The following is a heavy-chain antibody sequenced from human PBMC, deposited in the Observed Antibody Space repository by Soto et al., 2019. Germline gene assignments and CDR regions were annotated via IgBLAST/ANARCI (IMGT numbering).Heavy chain of an antibody. Sequence: QVQLQESGPGLVKPSGTLSLTCAVSGGSISSSNWWSWVRQPPGKGLEWIGEIYHSGSTNYNPSLKFPVTISVDMSTYQFNLKLSSVAAEDTVVYYCARTARPVRSLDNWGQGTLVTVTS. D-gene: IGHD2-15*01. V-gene: IGHV4-4*02. CDR1: GGSISSSNW. CDR2: IYHSGST. CDR3: ARTARPVRSLDN. J-gene: IGHJ4*02.